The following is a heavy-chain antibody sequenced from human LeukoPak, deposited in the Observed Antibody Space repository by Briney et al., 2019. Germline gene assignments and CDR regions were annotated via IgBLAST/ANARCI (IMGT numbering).Heavy chain of an antibody. CDR2: ISSSGSTI. D-gene: IGHD4-23*01. Sequence: PGGSLRLSCAASGFTFSSYAMSWVRQAPGKGLEWVSYISSSGSTIYYADSVKGRFTISRDNAKNSLYLQMNSLRAEDTAVYYCARGQFYGGDAFDIWGQGTMVTVSS. V-gene: IGHV3-48*04. J-gene: IGHJ3*02. CDR1: GFTFSSYA. CDR3: ARGQFYGGDAFDI.